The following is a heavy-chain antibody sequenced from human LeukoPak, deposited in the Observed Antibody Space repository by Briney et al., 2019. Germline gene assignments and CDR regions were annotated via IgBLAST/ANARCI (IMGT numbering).Heavy chain of an antibody. CDR1: GGTFSSYA. D-gene: IGHD1-7*01. CDR3: SRNTGQTATWDY. V-gene: IGHV1-69*06. Sequence: SSVNVSCMASGGTFSSYAISWVRQAPAQGLEWMGGSIPMFCTANYAQKFQGRVTITAHKPTSTASIALSSLRADDTAVDYLSRNTGQTATWDYWGQGTLVTVSS. CDR2: SIPMFCTA. J-gene: IGHJ4*02.